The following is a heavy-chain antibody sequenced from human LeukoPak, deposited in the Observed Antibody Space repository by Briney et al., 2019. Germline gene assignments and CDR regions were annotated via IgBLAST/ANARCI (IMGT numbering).Heavy chain of an antibody. CDR3: ARAGRRDISGHLDY. D-gene: IGHD2-21*01. Sequence: AGGSLRLSRAASGFIFSTYSMKWVRQAPGKGLEWVSYISSSGNTIYYADSVKGRFTISRDNAKNSLYLQMNSLRADDTAVYYCARAGRRDISGHLDYWGQGTLVTVSS. V-gene: IGHV3-48*01. CDR2: ISSSGNTI. CDR1: GFIFSTYS. J-gene: IGHJ4*02.